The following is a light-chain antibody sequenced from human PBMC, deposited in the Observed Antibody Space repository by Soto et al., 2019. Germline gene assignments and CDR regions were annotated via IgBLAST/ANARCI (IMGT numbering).Light chain of an antibody. CDR2: AAS. Sequence: EIVLTQSPGTLSLSPGERATLSCRASQSVSSSYLAWYQQKPGQAPRLLIYAASSRATGIPDRFSGSGSGTDFTLTITRLEPEDFAVYYCQQHYNSPPYTFGQGTKLEIK. V-gene: IGKV3-20*01. J-gene: IGKJ2*01. CDR1: QSVSSSY. CDR3: QQHYNSPPYT.